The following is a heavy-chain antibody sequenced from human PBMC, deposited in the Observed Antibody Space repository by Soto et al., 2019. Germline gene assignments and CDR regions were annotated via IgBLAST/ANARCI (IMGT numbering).Heavy chain of an antibody. J-gene: IGHJ4*02. CDR2: IYYSGST. V-gene: IGHV4-31*03. D-gene: IGHD4-17*01. CDR3: ARSGIDGDPLLYFDY. Sequence: QVQLQESGPGLVKPSQTLSLTCTVSGGSISSGGYYWSWIRQHPGKGLEWIGYIYYSGSTYYNPSLKSRVTISVDTSKNQFSLKLSSVTAADMAVYYCARSGIDGDPLLYFDYWGQGTLVTVSS. CDR1: GGSISSGGYY.